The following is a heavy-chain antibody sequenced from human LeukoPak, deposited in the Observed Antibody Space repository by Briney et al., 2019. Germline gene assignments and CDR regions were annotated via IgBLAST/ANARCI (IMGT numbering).Heavy chain of an antibody. Sequence: SVKVSCKASGGTFISYAISWVRQAPGQGLEWMGGIIPIFGTAIYAQKFQGRVTITADESTSTAYMELSSLRSEDTAVYYCARRETRSGSPFDYWGQGTLVTVSS. CDR2: IIPIFGTA. CDR3: ARRETRSGSPFDY. D-gene: IGHD2-15*01. CDR1: GGTFISYA. J-gene: IGHJ4*02. V-gene: IGHV1-69*13.